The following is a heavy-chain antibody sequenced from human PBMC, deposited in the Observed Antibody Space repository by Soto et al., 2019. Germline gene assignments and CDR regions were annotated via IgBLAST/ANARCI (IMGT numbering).Heavy chain of an antibody. Sequence: SETLSLTCAVYGGSFSGYFWSWIRQPPGKGLEGLGEINSSGSTNYNPSLKSRVTISVDTSKKQFSLKLRSVTAADTAVYYCVIRQWHGAVLAALNKVYGLDVWGQGTTVT. V-gene: IGHV4-34*01. CDR3: VIRQWHGAVLAALNKVYGLDV. D-gene: IGHD6-19*01. CDR2: INSSGST. CDR1: GGSFSGYF. J-gene: IGHJ6*02.